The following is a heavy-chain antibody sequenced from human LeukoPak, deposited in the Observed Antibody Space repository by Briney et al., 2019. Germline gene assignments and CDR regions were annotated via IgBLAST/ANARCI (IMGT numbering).Heavy chain of an antibody. CDR1: GGTFSSYA. Sequence: GASVKVSCKASGGTFSSYAISWVRQAPGQGLEWMGRIIPILGIANYAQKFQGRVTITADKSTSTAYMELSSLRSEDTAVYYCARRGVATITTWFDPWGQGTLVTVSS. CDR3: ARRGVATITTWFDP. D-gene: IGHD5-24*01. V-gene: IGHV1-69*04. J-gene: IGHJ5*02. CDR2: IIPILGIA.